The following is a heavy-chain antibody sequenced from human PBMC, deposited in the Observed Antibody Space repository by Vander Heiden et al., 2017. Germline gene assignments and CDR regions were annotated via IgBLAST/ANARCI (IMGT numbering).Heavy chain of an antibody. D-gene: IGHD6-6*01. J-gene: IGHJ4*02. CDR2: MNPNSGNT. CDR3: AGRPKYSRSSTVDY. Sequence: QVQLVQSGAEVKKPGASVKVSCKASGYTFTSYDINWVRQATGQGLEWMGWMNPNSGNTGYAQYVQGRVTMTRNTSISTAYMELSRMRPEDTAVYYCAGRPKYSRSSTVDYWGQGTLVTVSS. CDR1: GYTFTSYD. V-gene: IGHV1-8*01.